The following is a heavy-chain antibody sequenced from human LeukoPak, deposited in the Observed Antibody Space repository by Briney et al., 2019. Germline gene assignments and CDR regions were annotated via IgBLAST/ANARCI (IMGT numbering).Heavy chain of an antibody. V-gene: IGHV4-34*01. CDR3: ARHLTNFDY. J-gene: IGHJ4*02. CDR1: GGAFSGYY. Sequence: SETLSLTCAVYGGAFSGYYWSWIRQPPGKGLEWIGEINHSGSTNYNPSLKSRVTISVDTSKNQFSLKLSSVTAADTAVYYCARHLTNFDYWGQGTLVTVSS. CDR2: INHSGST.